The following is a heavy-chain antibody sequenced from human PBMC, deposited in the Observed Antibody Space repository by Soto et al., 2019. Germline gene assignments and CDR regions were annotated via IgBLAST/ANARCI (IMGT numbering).Heavy chain of an antibody. Sequence: PGGFLRLSCAASGFTFSSYSMNWVRQAPGKGLEWVSSITSSSSYIYYADSVKGRFTISRDNAKNSLYLQMNSLRAEDTAVYYCARDRQSYSYYYYGMDVWGRGTTVTVSS. CDR3: ARDRQSYSYYYYGMDV. CDR1: GFTFSSYS. V-gene: IGHV3-21*01. D-gene: IGHD2-15*01. CDR2: ITSSSSYI. J-gene: IGHJ6*02.